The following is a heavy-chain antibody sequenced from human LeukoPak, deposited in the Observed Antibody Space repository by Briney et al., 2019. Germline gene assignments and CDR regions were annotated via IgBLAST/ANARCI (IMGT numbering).Heavy chain of an antibody. CDR1: GYTFTIYY. D-gene: IGHD4-23*01. J-gene: IGHJ5*02. V-gene: IGHV1-46*01. CDR2: INPSGGST. Sequence: EASVTVSCKASGYTFTIYYMHWVRQAPGQGLEWMGIINPSGGSTSYAQKFQGRVTMTRDMSTSTDYMELSSLRSEDTAVYYCARDNSVEDTAWWFDPWGQGTLVTVSS. CDR3: ARDNSVEDTAWWFDP.